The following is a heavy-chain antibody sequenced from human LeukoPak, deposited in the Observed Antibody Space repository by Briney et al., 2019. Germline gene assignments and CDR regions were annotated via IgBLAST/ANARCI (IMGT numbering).Heavy chain of an antibody. CDR2: IIPIFSTA. CDR3: AREGIDSSGSIPNWFDP. CDR1: GGTFSSYA. J-gene: IGHJ5*02. V-gene: IGHV1-69*05. D-gene: IGHD3-22*01. Sequence: SVKVSCKASGGTFSSYAISWVRQAPGQGLEWMGGIIPIFSTANYALKFQGRVTITTDESTSAAYMELRSLRSDDTAVYYCAREGIDSSGSIPNWFDPWGQGTLVTVSS.